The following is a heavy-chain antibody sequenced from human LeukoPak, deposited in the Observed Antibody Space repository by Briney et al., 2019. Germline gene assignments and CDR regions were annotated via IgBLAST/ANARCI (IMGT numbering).Heavy chain of an antibody. J-gene: IGHJ6*03. Sequence: ASVKVSCKASGYTFTSYGISWVRQAPGQGLEWMGWINPNSGGTNYAQKFQGRVTMTRDTSISTAYMELSRLRSDDTAVYYCARMATTGLLYYYYYYMDVWGKGTTVTISS. D-gene: IGHD1-1*01. CDR2: INPNSGGT. CDR3: ARMATTGLLYYYYYYMDV. CDR1: GYTFTSYG. V-gene: IGHV1-2*02.